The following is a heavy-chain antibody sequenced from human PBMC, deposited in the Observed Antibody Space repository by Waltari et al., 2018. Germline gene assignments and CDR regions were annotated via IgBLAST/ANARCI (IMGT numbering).Heavy chain of an antibody. J-gene: IGHJ6*02. CDR1: GYSFTSDW. Sequence: VQLVQSGAEVKNPGESLRISCRDSGYSFTSDWIAWVRQMPGKGLEWMGIIYLRDSYTRYAPSFQGQVTISADKSISTAFLQWSSLKASDTAMYYCARQDAVLDAAPGLRTMDVWGQGTTVTVSS. CDR2: IYLRDSYT. V-gene: IGHV5-51*01. CDR3: ARQDAVLDAAPGLRTMDV. D-gene: IGHD5-18*01.